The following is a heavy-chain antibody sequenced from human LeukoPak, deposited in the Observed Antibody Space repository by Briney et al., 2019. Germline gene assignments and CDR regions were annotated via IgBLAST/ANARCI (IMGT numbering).Heavy chain of an antibody. Sequence: RGSGPALVKPTQTLTLTCTFSGFPLSTSGMCVSWIRQPPGKPLEWLARIDWDDDKYYSTSLKTRLTISKDTSKNQVVLTMTNMDPVDTATYYCARIESRRTDAFDIWGQGTMVSVST. CDR1: GFPLSTSGMC. CDR3: ARIESRRTDAFDI. J-gene: IGHJ3*02. V-gene: IGHV2-70*11. D-gene: IGHD1-1*01. CDR2: IDWDDDK.